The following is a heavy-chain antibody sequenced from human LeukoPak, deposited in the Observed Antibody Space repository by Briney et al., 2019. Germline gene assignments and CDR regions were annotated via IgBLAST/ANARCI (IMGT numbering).Heavy chain of an antibody. Sequence: VASVKVSCKPSGYTLTDYYLHWVRQAPGQGLEWMGWIDPNTGRTVYAQDFQGRLPLTRDTSVSTAYMDLRRLGSDDTAVYYCARTPVIVIRGVIEDGMDIWGQGTTVTVSS. CDR3: ARTPVIVIRGVIEDGMDI. J-gene: IGHJ6*02. CDR2: IDPNTGRT. D-gene: IGHD3-10*01. CDR1: GYTLTDYY. V-gene: IGHV1-2*02.